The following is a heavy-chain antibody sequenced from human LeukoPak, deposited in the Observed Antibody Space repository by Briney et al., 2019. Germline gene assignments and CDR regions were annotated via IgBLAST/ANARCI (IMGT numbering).Heavy chain of an antibody. CDR2: IIPIFGTA. D-gene: IGHD2-2*01. CDR1: GYTFTSYA. V-gene: IGHV1-69*05. Sequence: ASVKVSCKASGYTFTSYAISWVRQAPGQGLEWMGGIIPIFGTANYAQKFQGRVTITTDESTSTAYMELSSLRSEDTAVYYCASATAPYCSSTSCYGGGFDYWGQGTLVTVSS. CDR3: ASATAPYCSSTSCYGGGFDY. J-gene: IGHJ4*02.